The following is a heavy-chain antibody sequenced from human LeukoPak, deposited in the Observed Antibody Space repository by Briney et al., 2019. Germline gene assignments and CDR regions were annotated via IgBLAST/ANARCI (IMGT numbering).Heavy chain of an antibody. Sequence: SETLSLTCAVYGGSFSGYYWSWIRQPPGKGLEWIGEINHSGSTNYNPSLKSRVTISVDTSKNQFSLKLSSVTAADTAVYYCARGHTAIQPYYYYHMDVWGKGTTVTVSS. D-gene: IGHD2-21*02. V-gene: IGHV4-34*01. J-gene: IGHJ6*03. CDR3: ARGHTAIQPYYYYHMDV. CDR1: GGSFSGYY. CDR2: INHSGST.